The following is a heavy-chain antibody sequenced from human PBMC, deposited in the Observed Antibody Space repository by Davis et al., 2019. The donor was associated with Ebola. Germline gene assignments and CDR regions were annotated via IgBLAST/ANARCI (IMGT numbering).Heavy chain of an antibody. CDR1: GFSFSRSW. D-gene: IGHD3-3*01. CDR3: AVTICGVATPDY. J-gene: IGHJ4*02. CDR2: IKADGSAK. Sequence: GESLKISCEASGFSFSRSWMTWVRHAPEKGLEWVTNIKADGSAKFYVDSVRGRFTVSRYNSKKSLYLQMNRLGAEDTAVYYCAVTICGVATPDYWGQGTLVTVSS. V-gene: IGHV3-7*03.